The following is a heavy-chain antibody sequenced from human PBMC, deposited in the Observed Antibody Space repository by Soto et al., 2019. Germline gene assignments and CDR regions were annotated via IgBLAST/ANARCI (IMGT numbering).Heavy chain of an antibody. CDR2: VNPGGGIG. CDR1: GYKFINHY. D-gene: IGHD5-12*01. V-gene: IGHV1-46*01. J-gene: IGHJ4*02. Sequence: QVQLVQSGADVKNPGASVKISCTASGYKFINHYIHWVRQAPGPGLEWMGLVNPGGGIGEVAQKFDDRGTMTRDPPTNTVYMELSSLTSDDTAVYYWGRDASATATSYSLDFWGQGALVTVSS. CDR3: GRDASATATSYSLDF.